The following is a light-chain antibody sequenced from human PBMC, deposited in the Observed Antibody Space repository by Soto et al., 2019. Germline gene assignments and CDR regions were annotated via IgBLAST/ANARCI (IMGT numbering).Light chain of an antibody. V-gene: IGKV1-39*01. CDR3: QQSYSTPRT. J-gene: IGKJ1*01. CDR1: QSISSF. CDR2: GAS. Sequence: DIQMTQSPSSLSASVGDRVTITCRASQSISSFLNWYQQKPGKAPKPLIFGASSLHSGVPSRFAGSGSGTDFTLTISNLQPDDFATYYCQQSYSTPRTFGQGTKVEIK.